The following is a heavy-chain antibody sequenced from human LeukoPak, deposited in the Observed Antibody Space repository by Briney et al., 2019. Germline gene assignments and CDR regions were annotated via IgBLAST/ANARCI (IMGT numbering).Heavy chain of an antibody. D-gene: IGHD5-12*01. CDR2: IKSKTDGGAT. CDR3: TTASRGSLFYYYYGMDV. J-gene: IGHJ6*02. CDR1: GFTFNNAW. Sequence: GGSVRLSCAASGFTFNNAWMSWVRQAPGKGREGVGRIKSKTDGGATEYAAPVKGRLTISRDDSKNTLFLQMNSLKTEDTAVYYCTTASRGSLFYYYYGMDVWGQGTTVTVSS. V-gene: IGHV3-15*01.